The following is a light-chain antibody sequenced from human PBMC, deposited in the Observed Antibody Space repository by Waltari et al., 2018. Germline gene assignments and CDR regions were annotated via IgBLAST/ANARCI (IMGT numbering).Light chain of an antibody. CDR2: EAS. CDR1: QSVMTY. Sequence: EIVLTQSPATLSLSPGERATLSCRASQSVMTYLAWYQQRPGQSPRLLIYEASNRAPGNPARFSGSGSGTDFTLTISSLEPEDSAVYYCQQRHNWPLTFGGGTKVEIK. CDR3: QQRHNWPLT. V-gene: IGKV3-11*01. J-gene: IGKJ4*01.